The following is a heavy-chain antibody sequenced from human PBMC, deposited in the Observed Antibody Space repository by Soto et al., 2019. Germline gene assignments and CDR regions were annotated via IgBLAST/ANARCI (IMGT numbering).Heavy chain of an antibody. CDR1: GGTFSSYA. CDR3: ARGGYCTNGVCYPSYYYGMDV. D-gene: IGHD2-8*01. Sequence: QVQLVQSGAEVKKPGSSVKVSCKASGGTFSSYAISWVRRAPGQGLEWMGGIIPIFGTANYAQKFQGRVTITADESTSTAYMELSSLRSEDTAVYYCARGGYCTNGVCYPSYYYGMDVWGQGTTVTVSS. J-gene: IGHJ6*02. CDR2: IIPIFGTA. V-gene: IGHV1-69*01.